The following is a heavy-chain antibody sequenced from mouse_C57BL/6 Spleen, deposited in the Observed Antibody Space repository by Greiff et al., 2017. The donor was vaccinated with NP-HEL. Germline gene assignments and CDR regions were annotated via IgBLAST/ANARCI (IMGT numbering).Heavy chain of an antibody. CDR2: IYPGSGNT. CDR3: ARSTVVAHFDY. D-gene: IGHD1-1*01. V-gene: IGHV1-76*01. Sequence: QVQLQQSGAELVRPGASVKLSCKASGYTFTDYYINWVKQRPGQGLEWIARIYPGSGNTYYNEKFKGKATLTAEKSSSTAYMQLSSLTSEDSAVYFCARSTVVAHFDYGGQGTTLTVSS. J-gene: IGHJ2*01. CDR1: GYTFTDYY.